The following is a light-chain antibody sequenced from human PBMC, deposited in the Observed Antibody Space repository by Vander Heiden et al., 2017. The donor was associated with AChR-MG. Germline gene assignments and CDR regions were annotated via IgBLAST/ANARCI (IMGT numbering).Light chain of an antibody. CDR1: QRVSSNF. CDR3: QQYSDSPFT. J-gene: IGKJ4*01. V-gene: IGKV3-20*01. CDR2: GAS. Sequence: EIVLTQSPGTLSLSPGETGTLSCRTSQRVSSNFLAWYQQKPGQAPRLLIHGASNRATGIPDRFSGRGSGTDFTLTISRLEPEDLALYYCQQYSDSPFTFGGGTKVEIK.